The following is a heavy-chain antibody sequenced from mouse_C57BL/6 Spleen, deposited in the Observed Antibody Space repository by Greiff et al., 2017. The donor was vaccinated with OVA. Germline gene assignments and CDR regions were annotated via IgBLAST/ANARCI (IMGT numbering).Heavy chain of an antibody. CDR2: ISSGGSYT. J-gene: IGHJ1*03. CDR1: GFTFSSYG. D-gene: IGHD4-1*01. Sequence: DVHLVESGGDLVKPGGSLKLSCAASGFTFSSYGMSWVRQTPDKRLEWVATISSGGSYTYYPDSVKGRFTITRDNANNTLHLPMSSLKSEDTAMYYGARLTGTLYFDVWGTGTTVTVSS. CDR3: ARLTGTLYFDV. V-gene: IGHV5-6*01.